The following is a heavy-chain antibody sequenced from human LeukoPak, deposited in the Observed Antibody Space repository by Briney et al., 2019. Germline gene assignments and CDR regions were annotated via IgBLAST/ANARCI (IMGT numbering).Heavy chain of an antibody. CDR1: GFTFSSFQ. J-gene: IGHJ4*02. CDR2: IGGGDGQI. D-gene: IGHD4-11*01. Sequence: PGGSLRLSCAASGFTFSSFQMTWVRQAPGKGLERVSYIGGGDGQIFYADSVKGRFTISRDNAKNSLYLQMSSLRAEDTAIYYCARWGHSDYSAFPTKFDYWGQGTLVTVSS. CDR3: ARWGHSDYSAFPTKFDY. V-gene: IGHV3-48*03.